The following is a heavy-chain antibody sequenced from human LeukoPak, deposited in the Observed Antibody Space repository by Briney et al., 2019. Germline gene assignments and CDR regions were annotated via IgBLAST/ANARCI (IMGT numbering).Heavy chain of an antibody. J-gene: IGHJ3*01. V-gene: IGHV4-4*02. CDR2: IFHRGST. Sequence: SETLSLTCAVSGGSISSGNWWSWVRQPPGKGLEWIGEIFHRGSTNYNTSLKSRVTISVDKSKNQFYLKLTSVTATDTAVYYCARGISPGSGWFFDFWGQGTTVTVSS. CDR3: ARGISPGSGWFFDF. CDR1: GGSISSGNW. D-gene: IGHD6-19*01.